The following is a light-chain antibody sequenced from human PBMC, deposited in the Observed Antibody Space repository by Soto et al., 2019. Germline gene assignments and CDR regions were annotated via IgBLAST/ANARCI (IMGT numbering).Light chain of an antibody. CDR3: CSYAGSSTEV. CDR1: SSDVGSYNL. J-gene: IGLJ3*02. V-gene: IGLV2-23*01. Sequence: QSVLTQPASVSGSPGQSITISCTGTSSDVGSYNLVSWYQQHPGKAPKLMIYEGSKRPSGVSNRFSGSKSGNTASLTISGLQAEGEADYYCCSYAGSSTEVFGGGTKLTVL. CDR2: EGS.